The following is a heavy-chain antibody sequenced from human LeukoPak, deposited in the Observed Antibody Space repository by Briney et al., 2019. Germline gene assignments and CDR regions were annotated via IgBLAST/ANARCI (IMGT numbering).Heavy chain of an antibody. CDR1: GFTFSSSW. D-gene: IGHD3-3*01. J-gene: IGHJ6*02. Sequence: GGSLRLSCAASGFTFSSSWMHWVRQTPAKGLESVSSISAGGDRTHYADSVKGRFTVSRDNSKNTLYLQMNSLRAEDTAVYYCARTSRLESSGMDVWGQGTTVTVSS. V-gene: IGHV3-23*01. CDR2: ISAGGDRT. CDR3: ARTSRLESSGMDV.